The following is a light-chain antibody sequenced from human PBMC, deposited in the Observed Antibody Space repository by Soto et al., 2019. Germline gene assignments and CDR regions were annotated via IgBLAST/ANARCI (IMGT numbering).Light chain of an antibody. CDR3: QQYGSSPIT. J-gene: IGKJ5*01. CDR2: GSS. V-gene: IGKV3-20*01. CDR1: ETISSSY. Sequence: IVLTQSPGTLSLSPGERATLSCRASETISSSYLAWYQQKPGQAPRLLIYGSSSRATGIPDRFSGSGSGTDFTLTISRLEPEDFAVYYCQQYGSSPITFGQGKRLRLN.